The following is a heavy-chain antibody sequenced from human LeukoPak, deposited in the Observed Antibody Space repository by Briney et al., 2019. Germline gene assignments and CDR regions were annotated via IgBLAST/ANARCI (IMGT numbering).Heavy chain of an antibody. J-gene: IGHJ5*02. Sequence: GGPLRLSCAASGFTFNNYGMSWVRQAPGKGLEGVSSISGSSDTYYADSVKGRFTISRDNSKNTLYLQMNSLRAEDTAVYYCARGERYCTNGICYERAYKWFDPWGQGTLVTVSS. CDR1: GFTFNNYG. CDR3: ARGERYCTNGICYERAYKWFDP. CDR2: ISGSSDT. D-gene: IGHD2-8*01. V-gene: IGHV3-23*01.